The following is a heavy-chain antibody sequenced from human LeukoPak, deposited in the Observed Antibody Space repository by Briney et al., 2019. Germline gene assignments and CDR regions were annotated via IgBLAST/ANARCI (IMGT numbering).Heavy chain of an antibody. J-gene: IGHJ4*02. CDR2: INHSGST. D-gene: IGHD6-13*01. Sequence: SETLSLTCGVHGGSFNDYSWTWIRQSPGKGLEWIGEINHSGSTTYNPSLRSRFTMSVDASKNKFSLRLSSVTAADTAVYYCARLGLYTSSWYRYYYFDYWGQGTLVTVSS. CDR1: GGSFNDYS. V-gene: IGHV4-34*01. CDR3: ARLGLYTSSWYRYYYFDY.